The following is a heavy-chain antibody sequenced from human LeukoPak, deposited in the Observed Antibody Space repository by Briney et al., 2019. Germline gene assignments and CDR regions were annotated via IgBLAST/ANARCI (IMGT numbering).Heavy chain of an antibody. CDR2: ISRNGAAT. CDR1: GLSFGDYT. CDR3: AKVLDTYYSNYFDY. D-gene: IGHD3-10*01. V-gene: IGHV3-43*01. Sequence: GGSLRLSCEASGLSFGDYTMHWVRQAPGKGLEWVSLISRNGAATKYADSVRGRFTISRDNSKNSLYLQMNSLRAEDTAVYYCAKVLDTYYSNYFDYWGQGTLVTVSS. J-gene: IGHJ4*02.